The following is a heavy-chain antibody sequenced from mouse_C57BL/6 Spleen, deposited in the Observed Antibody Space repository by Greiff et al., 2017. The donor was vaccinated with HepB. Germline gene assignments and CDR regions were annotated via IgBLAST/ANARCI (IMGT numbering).Heavy chain of an antibody. CDR2: IRSKSNNYAT. CDR3: VRHYYGSSYWFAY. CDR1: GFSFNTYA. J-gene: IGHJ3*01. Sequence: DVQLVESGGGLVQPKGSLKLSCAASGFSFNTYAMNWVRQAPGKGLEWVARIRSKSNNYATYYADSVKDRFTISRDDSESMLYLQMNNLKTEDTAMYYCVRHYYGSSYWFAYWGQGTLVTVSA. V-gene: IGHV10-1*01. D-gene: IGHD1-1*01.